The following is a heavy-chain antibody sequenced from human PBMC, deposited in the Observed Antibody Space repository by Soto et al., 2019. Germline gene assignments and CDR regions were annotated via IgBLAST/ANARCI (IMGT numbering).Heavy chain of an antibody. J-gene: IGHJ4*01. V-gene: IGHV3-23*01. D-gene: IGHD3-10*01. CDR3: AKETLTTGKRGVCDD. Sequence: GGSLRLSCAAPGFTFSTYAMAWVRQAPGKGLEWVSGVSASGLNTDYADPVKGRFYISRDNSKNTLYLQMNSLRAEDTAVYYCAKETLTTGKRGVCDDWGHGTLVTVSS. CDR1: GFTFSTYA. CDR2: VSASGLNT.